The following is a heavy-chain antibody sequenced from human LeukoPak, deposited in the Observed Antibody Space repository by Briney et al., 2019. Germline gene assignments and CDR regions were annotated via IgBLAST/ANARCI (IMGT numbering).Heavy chain of an antibody. D-gene: IGHD3-9*01. CDR3: ARDGLDSLRYFDWLAYYYYMDV. Sequence: ASVKVSCKASGYTFTSYGISWVRQAPGQGLEWMGWISAYYGDTNYAQKLQGRVTMTTDTSTSTAYMELRSLRSDDTAVYYCARDGLDSLRYFDWLAYYYYMDVWGKGTTVTVSS. V-gene: IGHV1-18*01. CDR2: ISAYYGDT. J-gene: IGHJ6*03. CDR1: GYTFTSYG.